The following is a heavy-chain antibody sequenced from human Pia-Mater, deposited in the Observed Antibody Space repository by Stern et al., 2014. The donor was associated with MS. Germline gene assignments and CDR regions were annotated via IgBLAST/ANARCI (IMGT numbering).Heavy chain of an antibody. D-gene: IGHD3-10*01. CDR1: GGTFSSYA. J-gene: IGHJ4*02. Sequence: VQLVESGAAVKKPGSSGKVSCKASGGTFSSYAISWVRQAPGHGLEWMGGIIHIFGTANYAQKFQGRVTITADESTSTAYMELSSLRSEDTAVYYCARGYYYGSGSYSYWGQGTLVTVSS. V-gene: IGHV1-69*01. CDR2: IIHIFGTA. CDR3: ARGYYYGSGSYSY.